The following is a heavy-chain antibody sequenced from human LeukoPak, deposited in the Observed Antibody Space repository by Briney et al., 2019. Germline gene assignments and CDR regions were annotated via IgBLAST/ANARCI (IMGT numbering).Heavy chain of an antibody. Sequence: SETQSLTCAVSGGSISSGGYSWSWIRQPPGKGLEWIGYIYHSGSTYYNPSLKSRVTISVDRSKNQFSLKLSSVTAADTAVYYCARDGGQGWFDPWGQEPWSPSPQ. V-gene: IGHV4-30-2*01. CDR3: ARDGGQGWFDP. J-gene: IGHJ5*02. D-gene: IGHD4-23*01. CDR1: GGSISSGGYS. CDR2: IYHSGST.